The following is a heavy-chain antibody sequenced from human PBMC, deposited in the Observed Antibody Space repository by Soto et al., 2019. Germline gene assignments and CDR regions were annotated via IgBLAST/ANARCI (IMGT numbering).Heavy chain of an antibody. CDR1: GGSITTYY. CDR3: ARSGRRGYVDY. V-gene: IGHV4-59*01. CDR2: LYYSGIT. J-gene: IGHJ4*02. D-gene: IGHD1-1*01. Sequence: QVQLQESGPGLVKPSETLSLTCTVSGGSITTYYWSWIRQPPGKGLEWIGYLYYSGITNYNPSLKRRVTISEDTSKNHFSLKLKSVTAADTAVYYCARSGRRGYVDYWGQGTLVTVSS.